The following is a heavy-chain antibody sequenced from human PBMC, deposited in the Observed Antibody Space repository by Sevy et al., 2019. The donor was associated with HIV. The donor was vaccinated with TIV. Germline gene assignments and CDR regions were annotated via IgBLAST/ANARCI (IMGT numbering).Heavy chain of an antibody. CDR3: ARTPEAGSSWSGFDY. D-gene: IGHD6-13*01. J-gene: IGHJ4*02. CDR1: GYTFTGYY. Sequence: ASVEVSCKASGYTFTGYYMHWVRQAPGQGLEWMGWINPNSGGTNYAQKFQGRVTMTRDTSISTAYMELSRLRSDDTAVYYCARTPEAGSSWSGFDYWGQGTLVTVSS. V-gene: IGHV1-2*02. CDR2: INPNSGGT.